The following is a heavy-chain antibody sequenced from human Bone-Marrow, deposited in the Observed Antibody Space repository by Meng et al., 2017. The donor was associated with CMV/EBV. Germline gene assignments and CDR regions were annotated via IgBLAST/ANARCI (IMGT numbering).Heavy chain of an antibody. CDR1: GYTLTELS. V-gene: IGHV1-8*01. CDR3: ARGGLWHY. Sequence: ASVKVSCKVSGYTLTELSMHWVRQATGQGLEWMGWMNPNSGNTGYAQKFQGRVTMTRNTSISTAYMELSSLRSEDTAVYYCARGGLWHYWGQGTLVTVSS. D-gene: IGHD2-21*01. CDR2: MNPNSGNT. J-gene: IGHJ4*02.